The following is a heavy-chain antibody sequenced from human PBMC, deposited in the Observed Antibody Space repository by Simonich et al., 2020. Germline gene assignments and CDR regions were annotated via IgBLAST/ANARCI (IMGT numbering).Heavy chain of an antibody. J-gene: IGHJ4*02. CDR2: ISAYNGTT. V-gene: IGHV1-18*01. D-gene: IGHD2-15*01. Sequence: QVQLVQSGAEVKKPGASVKVSCKASGYTFTSYGISWVRQAPGQGLEWMGWISAYNGTTNYAQKLKGSVTMTTDTSTSTAYMELRSLRSDDTAVYYCARASRGTWWYYYFDYWGQGTLVTVSS. CDR3: ARASRGTWWYYYFDY. CDR1: GYTFTSYG.